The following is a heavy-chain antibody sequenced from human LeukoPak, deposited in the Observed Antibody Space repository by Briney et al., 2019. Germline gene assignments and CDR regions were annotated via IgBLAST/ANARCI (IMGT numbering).Heavy chain of an antibody. J-gene: IGHJ4*02. D-gene: IGHD2-8*02. CDR3: ATYRQVLLPFES. CDR1: GFTFSSYG. Sequence: GGTLRLSCAASGFTFSSYGMSWVRQAPGKGLEWVSSISGSGGGTYYADSVKGRFTISGDNSKNTLYLQMNSLRAEDTAIYYCATYRQVLLPFESWGQGTLVTVSS. CDR2: ISGSGGGT. V-gene: IGHV3-23*01.